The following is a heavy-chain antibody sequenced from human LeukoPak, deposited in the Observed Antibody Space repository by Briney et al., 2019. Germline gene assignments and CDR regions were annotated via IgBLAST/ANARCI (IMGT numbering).Heavy chain of an antibody. CDR3: AKGLWGAYYYGMDV. CDR2: ISGSGATT. Sequence: GGSLRLSCAASGFTLSNYAMSWVRQAPGKGLEWVSVISGSGATTDYADSVMGRFTISRDNSKNTLYLQLDSLRAEDTAVYFCAKGLWGAYYYGMDVWGQGTTVTVSS. V-gene: IGHV3-23*01. CDR1: GFTLSNYA. D-gene: IGHD3-16*01. J-gene: IGHJ6*02.